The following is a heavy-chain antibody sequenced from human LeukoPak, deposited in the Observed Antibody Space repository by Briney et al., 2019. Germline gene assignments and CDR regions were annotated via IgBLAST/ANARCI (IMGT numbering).Heavy chain of an antibody. CDR2: ISSDSDVT. CDR1: GFTSSDAV. V-gene: IGHV3-23*01. Sequence: TGGSLRLSCAASGFTSSDAVMSWVRQAPGMGLEWVSAISSDSDVTYYAASVKGRFTISRDNSKSTVYLQMNSLRAEDAATYYCAKVGYCTSNCFRTHDYWGQGALVTVSS. D-gene: IGHD2-8*01. J-gene: IGHJ4*02. CDR3: AKVGYCTSNCFRTHDY.